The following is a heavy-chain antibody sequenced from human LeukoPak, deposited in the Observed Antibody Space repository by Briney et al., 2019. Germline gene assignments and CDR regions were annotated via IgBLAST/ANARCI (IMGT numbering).Heavy chain of an antibody. J-gene: IGHJ4*02. Sequence: PSETLSLTCAVSGGSFRGNYWSWIWQPAGKGLEWIGRIYTSGSTNYSPPLKSRVTISLDTSKNQFSLKLSSVTAADTAVYYCATSNSDRYPFVDWGQGTLVTVSS. CDR3: ATSNSDRYPFVD. CDR2: IYTSGST. D-gene: IGHD3-16*02. V-gene: IGHV4-4*07. CDR1: GGSFRGNY.